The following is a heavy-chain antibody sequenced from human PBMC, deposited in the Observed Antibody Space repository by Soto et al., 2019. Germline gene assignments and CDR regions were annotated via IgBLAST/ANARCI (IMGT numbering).Heavy chain of an antibody. CDR1: GGTFSSYA. Sequence: SVKVSCKASGGTFSSYAISWVRQAPGQGLEWMGGIIPIFGTANYAQKFQGRVTITADESTGTAYMELSSLRSEDTAVYYCARVAYCGGDCLHYFDYWGQGTLVTVSS. D-gene: IGHD2-21*02. CDR2: IIPIFGTA. V-gene: IGHV1-69*13. CDR3: ARVAYCGGDCLHYFDY. J-gene: IGHJ4*02.